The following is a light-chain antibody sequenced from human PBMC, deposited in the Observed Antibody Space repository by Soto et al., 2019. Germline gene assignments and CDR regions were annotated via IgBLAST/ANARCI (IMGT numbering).Light chain of an antibody. J-gene: IGKJ1*01. CDR1: QSVSSN. CDR2: GAS. Sequence: EIVMTQSPATLSVSPGERATLSCRASQSVSSNLAWYQQKPGQAPRLLIYGASTRATGIPARFXXXXXGXXXXXXISSLQSEDFAVYYCQQYNNWPPWTFGQGTKVEIK. V-gene: IGKV3-15*01. CDR3: QQYNNWPPWT.